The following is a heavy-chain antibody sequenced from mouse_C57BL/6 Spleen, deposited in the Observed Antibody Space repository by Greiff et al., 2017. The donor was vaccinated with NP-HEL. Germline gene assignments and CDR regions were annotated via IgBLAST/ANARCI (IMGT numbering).Heavy chain of an antibody. CDR1: GFTFSSYA. Sequence: DVKLVESGGGLVKPGGSLKLSCAASGFTFSSYAMSWVRQTPEKRLEWVATISDGGSYTYYPDNVKGRFTISRDNAKNNLYLQMSHLKSEDTAMYYCARGPNYYGMDYWGQGTSVTVSS. V-gene: IGHV5-4*03. J-gene: IGHJ4*01. CDR3: ARGPNYYGMDY. CDR2: ISDGGSYT.